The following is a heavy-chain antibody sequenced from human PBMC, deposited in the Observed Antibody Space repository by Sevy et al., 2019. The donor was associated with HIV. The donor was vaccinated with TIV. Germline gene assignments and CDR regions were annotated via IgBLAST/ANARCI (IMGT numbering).Heavy chain of an antibody. CDR2: TYYRSKWYD. CDR1: GDSVSSNSAA. D-gene: IGHD6-6*01. V-gene: IGHV6-1*01. Sequence: SQTLSLTCAISGDSVSSNSAAWNWIRQSPSRGLEWLGRTYYRSKWYDDYAVSVKSRITINPDTSKNQFSLQLKSVTPEVTAVYYCAREIPRLAAQPFDYWGQGTLVTVSS. CDR3: AREIPRLAAQPFDY. J-gene: IGHJ4*02.